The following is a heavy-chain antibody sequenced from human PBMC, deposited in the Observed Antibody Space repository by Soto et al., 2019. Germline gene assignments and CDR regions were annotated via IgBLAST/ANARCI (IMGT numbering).Heavy chain of an antibody. V-gene: IGHV1-69*13. CDR2: IIPIFGPA. CDR3: ARDHIVVVTAIQEALYGMDV. D-gene: IGHD2-21*02. J-gene: IGHJ6*02. Sequence: ASVKFSLKDAGCTFSSYAISWVRQAPGQGLEWIGGIIPIFGPANYAQNFPGSVTITADESTSTDYMELSSLRSEPTAGYDCARDHIVVVTAIQEALYGMDVWRQANTF. CDR1: GCTFSSYA.